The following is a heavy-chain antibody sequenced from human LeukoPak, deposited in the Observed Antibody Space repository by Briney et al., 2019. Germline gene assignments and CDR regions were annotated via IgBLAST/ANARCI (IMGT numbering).Heavy chain of an antibody. CDR1: EFTFSSYA. Sequence: GGSLRLSCAASEFTFSSYAMSWVRQAPGKGLEWVSGISGSGSSTYYADSVKGRFTISRDNSKNTLYLQMNSLRAEDTAVYFCAKDRSCSGAGCSDAFDMWGQGTMVTVSS. V-gene: IGHV3-23*01. CDR2: ISGSGSST. D-gene: IGHD2-15*01. CDR3: AKDRSCSGAGCSDAFDM. J-gene: IGHJ3*02.